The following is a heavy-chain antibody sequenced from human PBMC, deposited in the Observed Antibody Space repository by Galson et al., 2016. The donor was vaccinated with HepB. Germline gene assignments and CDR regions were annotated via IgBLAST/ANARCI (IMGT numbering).Heavy chain of an antibody. J-gene: IGHJ6*02. CDR1: GFTFSSYG. D-gene: IGHD1-26*01. CDR3: VQGSTAPAV. V-gene: IGHV3-23*01. Sequence: SLRLSCAASGFTFSSYGMTWVRQAPGKGLEDVSSISMSGGSRDYAESVKGRFTISRDNSKNTLSLQMNSLTADDTAIYYCVQGSTAPAVWGQGTTVTVSS. CDR2: ISMSGGSR.